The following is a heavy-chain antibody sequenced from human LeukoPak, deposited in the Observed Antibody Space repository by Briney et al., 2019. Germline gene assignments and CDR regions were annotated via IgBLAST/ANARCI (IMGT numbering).Heavy chain of an antibody. J-gene: IGHJ4*02. V-gene: IGHV4-38-2*01. CDR1: GYSISSGYY. Sequence: SETLSLTCAVSGYSISSGYYWGWIRQSPGKGLEWIGSISHSGSAYYTPSLRSRVTMSVDTSKNQFFLKLSSVTAADTAVYYCATSDSGSIFGVVISFWGQGTLVTVSS. D-gene: IGHD3-3*01. CDR3: ATSDSGSIFGVVISF. CDR2: ISHSGSA.